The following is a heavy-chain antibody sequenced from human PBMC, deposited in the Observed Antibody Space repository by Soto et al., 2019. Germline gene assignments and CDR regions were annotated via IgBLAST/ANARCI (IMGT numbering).Heavy chain of an antibody. CDR2: INRDGSTT. D-gene: IGHD1-26*01. V-gene: IGHV3-74*01. CDR1: GFTFRLDW. J-gene: IGHJ5*02. Sequence: GECLKISCAASGFTFRLDWMHWVRQAPGKGLVWVARINRDGSTTTYADSAKGRFTISRDNAKNTLYLQMNSLRAEDTAMYYCATVGTGSYNWFDPWGQGTLVTAPQ. CDR3: ATVGTGSYNWFDP.